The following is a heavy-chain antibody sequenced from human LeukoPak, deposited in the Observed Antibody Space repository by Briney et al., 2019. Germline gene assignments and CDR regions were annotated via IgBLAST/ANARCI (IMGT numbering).Heavy chain of an antibody. J-gene: IGHJ4*02. D-gene: IGHD6-19*01. Sequence: SETLSLTCTVSGGSISSYYWSWIRQPPGKGLEWIGYIYYSGSTNYNPSLKSRVTISVDTSKNQVSLKLNSVTAADTAVYYCARGLFQWPARIDYWGRGTLVTVSS. CDR1: GGSISSYY. CDR3: ARGLFQWPARIDY. V-gene: IGHV4-59*08. CDR2: IYYSGST.